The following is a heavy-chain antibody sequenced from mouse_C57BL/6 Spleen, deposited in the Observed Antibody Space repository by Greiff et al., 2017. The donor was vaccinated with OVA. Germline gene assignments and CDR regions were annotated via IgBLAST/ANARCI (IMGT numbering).Heavy chain of an antibody. J-gene: IGHJ4*01. CDR3: ERYYGSSPYAMDD. V-gene: IGHV1-72*01. D-gene: IGHD1-1*01. CDR2: IDPNSGGT. Sequence: QVQLQQPGAELVKPGASVKLSCKASGYTFTSYWMHWVKQRPGRGLEWIGRIDPNSGGTKYNAKFKSKATLTVDKPSSPASMQLSSLTSEDSAVYYCERYYGSSPYAMDDWGQGTSVTVSS. CDR1: GYTFTSYW.